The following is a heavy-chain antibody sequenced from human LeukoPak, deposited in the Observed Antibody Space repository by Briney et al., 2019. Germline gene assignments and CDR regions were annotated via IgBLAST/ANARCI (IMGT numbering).Heavy chain of an antibody. V-gene: IGHV1-46*01. J-gene: IGHJ5*02. CDR3: ARGHSAAMVVTWFAP. Sequence: ASVKVSCKASGYTFTSYYMHWVRQAPGQGLEWMGIINPSGGSTSYAQKFQGRVTITADESTSTAYMELSSLRSEDTAVYYCARGHSAAMVVTWFAPGGQGTLVTVSS. CDR2: INPSGGST. CDR1: GYTFTSYY. D-gene: IGHD5-18*01.